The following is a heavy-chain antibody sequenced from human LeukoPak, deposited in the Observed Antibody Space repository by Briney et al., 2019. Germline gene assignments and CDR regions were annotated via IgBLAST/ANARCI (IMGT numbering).Heavy chain of an antibody. V-gene: IGHV3-74*01. CDR3: ARKGYSYGYYYYYYMDV. CDR1: GFTFSSYW. Sequence: GGSLRLPCAASGFTFSSYWMHWVRQAPGKGLVWVSRINSDGSSTSCADSVKGRFTISRDNAKNTLYLQMNSLRAEDTAVYYCARKGYSYGYYYYYYMDVWGKGTTVTIPS. D-gene: IGHD5-18*01. CDR2: INSDGSST. J-gene: IGHJ6*03.